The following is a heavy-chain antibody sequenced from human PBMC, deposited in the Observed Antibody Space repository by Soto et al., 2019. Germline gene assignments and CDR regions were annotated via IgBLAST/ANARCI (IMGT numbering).Heavy chain of an antibody. Sequence: GGSLRLACASSGFTFCSYDMHWVRQATGKGLEWVSAIGTAGDTYYPGSVKGRFTISRENAKNSLYLQMNSLRAEDTAVYYCARADRVVPAAIYYYGMDVWGQGTTVTVSS. J-gene: IGHJ6*02. CDR1: GFTFCSYD. V-gene: IGHV3-13*01. D-gene: IGHD2-2*01. CDR3: ARADRVVPAAIYYYGMDV. CDR2: IGTAGDT.